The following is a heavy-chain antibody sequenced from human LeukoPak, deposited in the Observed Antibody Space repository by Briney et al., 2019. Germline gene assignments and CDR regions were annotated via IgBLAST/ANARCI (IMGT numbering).Heavy chain of an antibody. CDR2: VYYSGST. V-gene: IGHV4-59*11. CDR3: ARDHYYVLDY. CDR1: GFSFSDHN. J-gene: IGHJ4*02. Sequence: PGGSLRLSCAVSGFSFSDHNMNWIRQPPGKGLEWIGYVYYSGSTDYNPSLKSRVTISVDTSKNQFSLKLSSVTAADTAVYYCARDHYYVLDYWGQGTLVTVSS. D-gene: IGHD3-10*02.